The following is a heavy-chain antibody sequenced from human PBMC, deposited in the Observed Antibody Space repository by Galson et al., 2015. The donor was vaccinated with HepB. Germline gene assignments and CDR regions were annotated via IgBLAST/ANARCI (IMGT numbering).Heavy chain of an antibody. CDR1: GFSLSTSGMR. CDR2: IDWDDDK. Sequence: PALVKPTQTLTLTCTFSGFSLSTSGMRVSWIRQPPGKALEWLARIDWDDDKFYSTSLKTRLTISKDTSKNQVVLTMTNMDPVDTATYYCARSGYCSSTSCLDAFDIWGQGTMVTVSS. J-gene: IGHJ3*02. D-gene: IGHD2-2*01. V-gene: IGHV2-70*04. CDR3: ARSGYCSSTSCLDAFDI.